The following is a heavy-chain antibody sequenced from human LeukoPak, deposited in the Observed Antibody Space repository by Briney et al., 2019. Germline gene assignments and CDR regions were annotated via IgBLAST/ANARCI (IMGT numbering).Heavy chain of an antibody. CDR3: ARDFWSGTGYYYMDV. V-gene: IGHV3-48*01. Sequence: GGSLRLSCAASGFTFSSYSMNWVRQAPGKGLEWVSYISSSSSTIYYADSVKGRFTISRDSAKNSLYLQMNSLRAEDTAVYYCARDFWSGTGYYYMDVWGKGTTLTVS. J-gene: IGHJ6*03. CDR1: GFTFSSYS. CDR2: ISSSSSTI. D-gene: IGHD3-3*01.